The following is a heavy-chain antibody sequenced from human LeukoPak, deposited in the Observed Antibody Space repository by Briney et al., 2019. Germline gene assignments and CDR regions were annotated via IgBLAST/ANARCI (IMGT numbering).Heavy chain of an antibody. V-gene: IGHV3-21*01. D-gene: IGHD3-9*01. CDR1: GFTFSSYN. CDR2: ISISSNYI. J-gene: IGHJ4*02. CDR3: ATDYDILTGVTLDY. Sequence: GGSLRLSCAASGFTFSSYNMNWVRQAPGKGLEWVSSISISSNYIYYADSLKGRFTISRDNAKNSLYLQMNSLRAEDTAVYYCATDYDILTGVTLDYWGQGTLVTVSS.